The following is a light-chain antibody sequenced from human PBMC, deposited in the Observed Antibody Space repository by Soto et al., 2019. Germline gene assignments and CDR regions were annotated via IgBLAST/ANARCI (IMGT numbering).Light chain of an antibody. V-gene: IGKV3-11*01. CDR3: QQRSNWPPIT. CDR1: QSVKTF. J-gene: IGKJ5*01. CDR2: DAS. Sequence: ELVLTQSPATLSLSPVERATLSCRASQSVKTFLVWYQQRPGQAPRLLIYDASHRAAGIPARFSGSGFGTDFTLTISSLEPEDAAVYYCQQRSNWPPITFGQGTRLEIK.